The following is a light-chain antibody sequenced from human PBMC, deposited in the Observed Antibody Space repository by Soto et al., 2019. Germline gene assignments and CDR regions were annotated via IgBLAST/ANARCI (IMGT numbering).Light chain of an antibody. V-gene: IGLV2-8*01. J-gene: IGLJ1*01. CDR2: EVS. CDR3: SSYAGSNNLGV. Sequence: SVRTQPPPPAGSPGQAVTISRTGTNSDLGGYNYVSWYQQHPGKAPKLMIYEVSKRPSGVPDRFSGSKSGNTASLTVSGLQAEDEADYYCSSYAGSNNLGVFGTGTKVTVL. CDR1: NSDLGGYNY.